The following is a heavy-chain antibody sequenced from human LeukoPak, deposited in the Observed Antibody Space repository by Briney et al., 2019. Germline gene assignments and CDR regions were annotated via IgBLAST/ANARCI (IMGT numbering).Heavy chain of an antibody. Sequence: PSETLSLTCAVYGGPFSGYYWSWIRQPPGKGLEWIGETNHSGSTNYNPSLKSRVTISVDTSKNQFSLKLSSVTAADTAVYYCAGQLWYWYFDLWGRGTLVTVSS. CDR1: GGPFSGYY. D-gene: IGHD5-18*01. V-gene: IGHV4-34*01. CDR2: TNHSGST. CDR3: AGQLWYWYFDL. J-gene: IGHJ2*01.